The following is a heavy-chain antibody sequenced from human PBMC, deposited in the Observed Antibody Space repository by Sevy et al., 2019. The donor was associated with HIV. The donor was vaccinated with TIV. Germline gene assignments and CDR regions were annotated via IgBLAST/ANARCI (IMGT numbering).Heavy chain of an antibody. Sequence: SETLSLTCTVSGGSINSDDWNWIRQPPGKGLEWIGYVYYTGGTNYNPSLKNRVTISIARTKNQFYLKLTSVTAEDTAVYDCARRNDFDIWGQGTMVTVSS. CDR2: VYYTGGT. CDR1: GGSINSDD. J-gene: IGHJ3*02. V-gene: IGHV4-59*08. CDR3: ARRNDFDI.